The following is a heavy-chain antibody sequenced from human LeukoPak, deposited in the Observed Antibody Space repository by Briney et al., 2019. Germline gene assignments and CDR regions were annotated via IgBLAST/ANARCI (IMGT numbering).Heavy chain of an antibody. CDR2: ISSSSTYI. V-gene: IGHV3-21*01. D-gene: IGHD3-9*01. Sequence: GGSLRLSCAASGFTFSSYSMNWVRQAPGKGLEWVSSISSSSTYIYYADSVKGRFTISRDNAKNSLYLQMNGLRAEDTAVYYCARGGRYFDWLLDYWGQRTLVTVPS. J-gene: IGHJ4*02. CDR1: GFTFSSYS. CDR3: ARGGRYFDWLLDY.